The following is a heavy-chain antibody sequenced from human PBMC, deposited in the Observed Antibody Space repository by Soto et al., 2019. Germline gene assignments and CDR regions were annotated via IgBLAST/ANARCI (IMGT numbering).Heavy chain of an antibody. J-gene: IGHJ6*02. Sequence: GGSLRLSCAASGFTFSSYAMHWVRQAPGKGLEWVAVKSYDGTNKYYADSVKGRFTISRDSSKNTLNLQMNSLRAEDTAVYYCARGGYCNSTSCYRYGMDVWGQGTTVTVSS. CDR2: KSYDGTNK. D-gene: IGHD2-2*03. CDR3: ARGGYCNSTSCYRYGMDV. CDR1: GFTFSSYA. V-gene: IGHV3-30-3*01.